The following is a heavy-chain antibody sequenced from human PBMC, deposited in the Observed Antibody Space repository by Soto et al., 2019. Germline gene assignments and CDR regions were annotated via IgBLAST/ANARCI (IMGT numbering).Heavy chain of an antibody. CDR1: GGSISSGGYY. V-gene: IGHV4-31*03. D-gene: IGHD2-15*01. Sequence: QVQLQESGPGLVKPSQTLSLTCTVSGGSISSGGYYWSWIRQHPGKGLEWIGYIYYSGSTYYNTSLKSRVTISEDTSKNQVFLKLSYVTAADTAVYYCARGGDGWYCSGCSCYGLDYWGQGTLVTVSS. CDR2: IYYSGST. CDR3: ARGGDGWYCSGCSCYGLDY. J-gene: IGHJ4*02.